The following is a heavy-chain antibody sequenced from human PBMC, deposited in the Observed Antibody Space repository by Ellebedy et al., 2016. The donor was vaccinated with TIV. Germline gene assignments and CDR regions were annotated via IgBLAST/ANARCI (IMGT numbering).Heavy chain of an antibody. CDR3: ATVYRYNYDSV. CDR1: GFTFSNAW. V-gene: IGHV3-15*01. CDR2: IKSKTDGGAA. Sequence: GGSLRLSCAASGFTFSNAWMNWVRQAPGKGLEWVGRIKSKTDGGAADYAAPVKGRFTISRDDSKNTLYLQMNSLKTEDTAVYFCATVYRYNYDSVWGQGTLVTVSS. J-gene: IGHJ4*02. D-gene: IGHD5-18*01.